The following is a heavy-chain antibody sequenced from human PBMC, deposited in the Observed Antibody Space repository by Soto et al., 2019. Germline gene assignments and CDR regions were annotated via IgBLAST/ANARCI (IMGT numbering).Heavy chain of an antibody. D-gene: IGHD1-26*01. CDR3: ARDFVWAFDY. J-gene: IGHJ4*02. Sequence: EVQLVESGGGLVQPGGSLRLSCVASGFSFSSYSMNWVRQAPGKGLEWVSYISTRSSTIHYADSVKGRFTISRDNAKNSLYLQMNSLRDEDTDVYYCARDFVWAFDYWGQGTLLTVSP. CDR2: ISTRSSTI. CDR1: GFSFSSYS. V-gene: IGHV3-48*02.